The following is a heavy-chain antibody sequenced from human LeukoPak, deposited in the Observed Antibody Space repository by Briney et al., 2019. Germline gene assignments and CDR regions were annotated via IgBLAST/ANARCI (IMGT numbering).Heavy chain of an antibody. Sequence: SETLSLTCTVSGGSISSGDYYWSWIRQPPGKGLEWIGYIYYSGSTYYNPSLKSRVTISVDTSKNQFSLKLSSVTAADTAVYYCARRFCSSTSCYLGYFDLWGRGTLVTVSS. CDR3: ARRFCSSTSCYLGYFDL. CDR1: GGSISSGDYY. D-gene: IGHD2-2*01. CDR2: IYYSGST. J-gene: IGHJ2*01. V-gene: IGHV4-30-4*01.